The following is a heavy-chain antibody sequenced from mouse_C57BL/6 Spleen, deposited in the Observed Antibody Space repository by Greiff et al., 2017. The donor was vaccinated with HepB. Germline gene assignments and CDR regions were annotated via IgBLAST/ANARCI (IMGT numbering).Heavy chain of an antibody. V-gene: IGHV1-47*01. D-gene: IGHD2-1*01. Sequence: VQLQQSGAELVKPGASVKISCKASGYTFTTYPIEWMKQNHGKSLEWIGNFHPYNDDTKYNEKFKGKATLTVEKSSSTVYLELSRLTSDDSAVYYCARRLGNYEGWFAYWGQGTLVTVSA. CDR2: FHPYNDDT. CDR1: GYTFTTYP. J-gene: IGHJ3*01. CDR3: ARRLGNYEGWFAY.